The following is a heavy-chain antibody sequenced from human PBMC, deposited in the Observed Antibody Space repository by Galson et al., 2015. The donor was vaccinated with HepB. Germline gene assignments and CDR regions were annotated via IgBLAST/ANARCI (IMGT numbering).Heavy chain of an antibody. V-gene: IGHV3-48*03. CDR2: ICDSGTTA. Sequence: SLRLSCAASGFTFSRQDMHWVRQAPGKGLEWLSYICDSGTTAQYADSVKGRFTISRDNAKNSLCLQMNSLRVEDTAVYYCAISCSSASCRGFGRDVWGQGTTVSVSS. CDR3: AISCSSASCRGFGRDV. CDR1: GFTFSRQD. D-gene: IGHD2-15*01. J-gene: IGHJ6*02.